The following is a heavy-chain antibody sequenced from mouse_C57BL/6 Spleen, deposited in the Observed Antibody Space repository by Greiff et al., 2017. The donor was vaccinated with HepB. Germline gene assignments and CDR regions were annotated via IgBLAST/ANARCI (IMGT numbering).Heavy chain of an antibody. J-gene: IGHJ4*01. CDR2: INPSSGYT. CDR1: GYTFTSYT. CDR3: ARGGLLRGAMDY. Sequence: QVQLQQSGAELARPGASVKMSCKASGYTFTSYTMHWVKQRPGQGLEWIGYINPSSGYTKYNQKFKDKATLTADKSSSTAYMQLSSLTSEDSAVYYCARGGLLRGAMDYWGQGTSVTVSS. V-gene: IGHV1-4*01. D-gene: IGHD2-3*01.